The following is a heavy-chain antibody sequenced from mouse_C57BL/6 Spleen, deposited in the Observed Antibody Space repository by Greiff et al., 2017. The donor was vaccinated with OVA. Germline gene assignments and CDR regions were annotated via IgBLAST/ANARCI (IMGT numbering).Heavy chain of an antibody. V-gene: IGHV3-6*01. Sequence: EVKLQESGPGLVKPSQSLSLTCSVTGYSITSGYYWNWIRQFPGNKLEWMGYISYDGSNNYNPSLKNRISITRDTSKNQFFLKLNSVTTEDTATYYCARNGYDGGTFDDWGQGTTLTVSS. CDR2: ISYDGSN. CDR1: GYSITSGYY. CDR3: ARNGYDGGTFDD. J-gene: IGHJ2*01. D-gene: IGHD2-2*01.